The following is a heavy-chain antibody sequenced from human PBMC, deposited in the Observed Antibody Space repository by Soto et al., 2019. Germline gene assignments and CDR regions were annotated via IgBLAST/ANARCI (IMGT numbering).Heavy chain of an antibody. V-gene: IGHV4-39*01. CDR2: VSYSGSP. Sequence: QLQLQESGPGLVKSSETLSLTCSVSGASVSSSHYWGWIRQPPGKGLEWIGSVSYSGSPYYGSSFKSRITISVDTSNNQFSLRVRSVTATDTAVYFCARHYNTGAFFDYWGQGKLVTVSS. CDR1: GASVSSSHY. CDR3: ARHYNTGAFFDY. D-gene: IGHD1-20*01. J-gene: IGHJ4*02.